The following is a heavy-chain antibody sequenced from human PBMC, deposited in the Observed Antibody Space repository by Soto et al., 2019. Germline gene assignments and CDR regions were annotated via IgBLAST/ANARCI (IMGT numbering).Heavy chain of an antibody. CDR2: INSDGSST. Sequence: GGSLRLSCAASGFTFSSYWMHWVRQAPGKGLVWVSRINSDGSSTSYADSVKGRFTISRDNAKSIAYLQMNSLKSEDTAVYYCARDLASSDNDDLYGMDGWGQGTTVTVSS. CDR3: ARDLASSDNDDLYGMDG. CDR1: GFTFSSYW. D-gene: IGHD4-17*01. V-gene: IGHV3-74*01. J-gene: IGHJ6*02.